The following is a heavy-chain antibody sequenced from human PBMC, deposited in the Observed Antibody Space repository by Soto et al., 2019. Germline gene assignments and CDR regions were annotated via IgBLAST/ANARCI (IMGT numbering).Heavy chain of an antibody. V-gene: IGHV5-51*01. CDR1: GYSFNTYW. J-gene: IGHJ3*01. CDR2: IYPDDSDT. CDR3: ARRRRGDALDV. Sequence: GESLKISCEASGYSFNTYWIGWVRQMPGKGLEWMGIIYPDDSDTRVNPSFQGQVTISADKSITTAYLQWNSLKASDTAMYFCARRRRGDALDVWGRGTLV.